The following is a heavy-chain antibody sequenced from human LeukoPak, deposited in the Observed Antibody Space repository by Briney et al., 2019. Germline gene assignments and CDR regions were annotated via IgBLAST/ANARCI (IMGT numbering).Heavy chain of an antibody. D-gene: IGHD2-2*01. CDR1: GVSVSDGRYY. J-gene: IGHJ3*02. V-gene: IGHV4-31*03. CDR2: KYYSGSA. CDR3: ATPYCSGISCLDVFNM. Sequence: KPSQTLSLTCNVSGVSVSDGRYYWTWIRQHPGKGLEWIGYKYYSGSAKYNPSLKSRLTISIDTSKNQFSLQLSSVTAADTATYDCATPYCSGISCLDVFNMWGQGTRVTVSS.